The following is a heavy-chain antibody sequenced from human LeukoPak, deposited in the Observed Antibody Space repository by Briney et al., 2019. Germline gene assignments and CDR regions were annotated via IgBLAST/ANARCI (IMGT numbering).Heavy chain of an antibody. V-gene: IGHV4-34*01. CDR2: INHSGST. J-gene: IGHJ4*02. D-gene: IGHD2-15*01. CDR3: ARGGYCSGGSCYGGGFDY. CDR1: GGSFSGYY. Sequence: PSETLSLTCAVYGGSFSGYYWSWIRQPPGKGLEWIGEINHSGSTNYNPSLKSRVTISVDTSKNQFSLKLTSVTAADTAVYYCARGGYCSGGSCYGGGFDYWGQGIPVTVSS.